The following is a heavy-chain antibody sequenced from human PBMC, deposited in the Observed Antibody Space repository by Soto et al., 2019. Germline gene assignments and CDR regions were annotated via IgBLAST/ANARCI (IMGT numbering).Heavy chain of an antibody. CDR2: IKSKTDGGTT. Sequence: GGSLRLSCAASGFTFSNAWMSWVRQAPGKGLEWVGRIKSKTDGGTTDYAAPVKGRFTISRDDSKNTLYLQMNSLKTEDTAVYYCTTDVEKYDFWSGYWPVPDYWGQGTLVTVSS. J-gene: IGHJ4*02. CDR3: TTDVEKYDFWSGYWPVPDY. CDR1: GFTFSNAW. D-gene: IGHD3-3*01. V-gene: IGHV3-15*01.